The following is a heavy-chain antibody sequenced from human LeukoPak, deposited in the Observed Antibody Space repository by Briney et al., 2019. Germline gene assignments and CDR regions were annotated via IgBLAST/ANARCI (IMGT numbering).Heavy chain of an antibody. Sequence: GESLKISCQVFGYSFSSYWFGWVRQMPGKGLEWMGIIYPGDSDTRYSPSFQGQDTISVNISISTAYLQWSSLKVSDTAIYYCARLNYFDSSGHDDYWGQGTLVTVSS. CDR1: GYSFSSYW. V-gene: IGHV5-51*01. CDR2: IYPGDSDT. D-gene: IGHD3-22*01. J-gene: IGHJ4*02. CDR3: ARLNYFDSSGHDDY.